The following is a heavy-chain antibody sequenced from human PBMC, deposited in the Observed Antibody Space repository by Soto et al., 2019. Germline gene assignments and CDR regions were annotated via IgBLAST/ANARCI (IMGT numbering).Heavy chain of an antibody. Sequence: GGSLRLSCAASGFTFSGSAMHWVRQASGKGLEWVGRIRSKANSYATAYAASVKGRFTISRDDSKNTAYLQMNSLKTEDTAVYYCAKDRVWSYSGYYFDYWGQGTLVTVSS. J-gene: IGHJ4*02. CDR3: AKDRVWSYSGYYFDY. CDR2: IRSKANSYAT. D-gene: IGHD1-26*01. CDR1: GFTFSGSA. V-gene: IGHV3-73*01.